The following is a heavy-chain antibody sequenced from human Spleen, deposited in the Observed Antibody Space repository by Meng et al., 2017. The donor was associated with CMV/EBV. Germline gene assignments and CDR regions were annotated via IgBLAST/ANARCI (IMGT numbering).Heavy chain of an antibody. Sequence: GESLKISCAASGFTFSNAWMSWVRQAPGKGLEWVGRIKSKTDGGTTDYAAPVKGRFTISRDDSKNTLYLQMNSLKTEDTAVYYCAKDSGEYSITYFDYWGQGTLVTVSS. V-gene: IGHV3-15*01. CDR1: GFTFSNAW. D-gene: IGHD6-6*01. CDR3: AKDSGEYSITYFDY. CDR2: IKSKTDGGTT. J-gene: IGHJ4*02.